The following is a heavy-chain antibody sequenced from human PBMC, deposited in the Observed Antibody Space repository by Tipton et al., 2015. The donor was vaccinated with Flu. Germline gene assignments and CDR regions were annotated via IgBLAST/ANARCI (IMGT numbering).Heavy chain of an antibody. V-gene: IGHV3-7*01. CDR1: GYSIRSAYY. J-gene: IGHJ6*02. Sequence: SLRLSCSVSGYSIRSAYYWGWVRRPPGKGLEWVANIEQDGSEKYYVDSVKGRFTISRDNAKNSLYLQMNTLRAEDTALYFCARGVRAGSGWYYYYAMNVWGQGTTVSVSS. CDR2: IEQDGSEK. D-gene: IGHD6-19*01. CDR3: ARGVRAGSGWYYYYAMNV.